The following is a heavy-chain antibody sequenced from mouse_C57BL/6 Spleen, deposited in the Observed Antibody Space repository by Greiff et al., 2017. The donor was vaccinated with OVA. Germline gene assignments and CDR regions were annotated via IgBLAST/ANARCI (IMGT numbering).Heavy chain of an antibody. CDR3: ARHGGKSDGYAMDY. V-gene: IGHV2-6-1*01. J-gene: IGHJ4*01. CDR2: IWSDGST. CDR1: GFSLTSYG. Sequence: QVQLKQSGPGLVAPSQSLSITCTVSGFSLTSYGVHWVRQPPGKGLEWLVVIWSDGSTTYNSALKSRLSISKDNSKSQVFLKMNSLQTDDTAMYYCARHGGKSDGYAMDYWGQGTSVTVSS.